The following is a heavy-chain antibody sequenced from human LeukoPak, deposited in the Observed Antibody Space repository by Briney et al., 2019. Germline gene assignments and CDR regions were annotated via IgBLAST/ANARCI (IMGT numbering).Heavy chain of an antibody. V-gene: IGHV3-23*01. J-gene: IGHJ4*02. CDR2: ISSSGGSS. CDR3: AKRGSGWYFDS. Sequence: PGGSLRLSCAASGFAFNNYAMSRVRQAPGVGLEWGLQWLSGISSSGGSSFYADSVKGRFTISRDNSENVLCLQINNLRADDSAIYYCAKRGSGWYFDSWGRGTLVTVSS. CDR1: GFAFNNYA. D-gene: IGHD6-19*01.